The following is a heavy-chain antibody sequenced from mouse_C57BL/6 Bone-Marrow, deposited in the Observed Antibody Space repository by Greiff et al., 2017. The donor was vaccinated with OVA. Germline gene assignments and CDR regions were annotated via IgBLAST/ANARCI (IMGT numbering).Heavy chain of an antibody. V-gene: IGHV1-82*01. Sequence: QVQLQQSGPELVKPGASVKISCTASGYAFSGSWMNWVKQRPGKGLEWIGRICPGDGDTNYNWKVKGKGTFTADKSSSTAYMQLSSLTCDESAVYFCAPTWFAYWGQGTRVTGSA. CDR1: GYAFSGSW. J-gene: IGHJ3*01. D-gene: IGHD6-5*01. CDR3: APTWFAY. CDR2: ICPGDGDT.